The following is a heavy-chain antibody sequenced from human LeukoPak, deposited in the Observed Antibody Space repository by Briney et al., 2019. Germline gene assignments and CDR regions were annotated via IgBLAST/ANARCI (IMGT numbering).Heavy chain of an antibody. CDR3: VRGWGSGSYYNYYYYGMDV. CDR1: GFTFSSYG. J-gene: IGHJ6*04. D-gene: IGHD3-10*01. CDR2: ISYDGSNK. V-gene: IGHV3-30*03. Sequence: GRSLRLSCAASGFTFSSYGMHRVRQAPGKGLEWAVVISYDGSNKYYADSVKGRFTISRDNSKNTVYLQMNSLRAEDTAVYYCVRGWGSGSYYNYYYYGMDVWGKGTTVTVSS.